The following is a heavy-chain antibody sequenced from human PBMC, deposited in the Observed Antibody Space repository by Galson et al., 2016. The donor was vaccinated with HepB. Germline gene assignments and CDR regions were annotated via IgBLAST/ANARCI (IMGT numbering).Heavy chain of an antibody. CDR1: GYTFTSYA. CDR3: ARDQGWSLT. Sequence: SVKASCKASGYTFTSYAISWVRQAPGQGLEWMGWIRADNGDTNYAQKFQGRVTMTTDTSTNTAYMELRSLRSDDTAVYYCARDQGWSLTWGQGTLVTVSS. V-gene: IGHV1-18*04. D-gene: IGHD6-19*01. J-gene: IGHJ4*02. CDR2: IRADNGDT.